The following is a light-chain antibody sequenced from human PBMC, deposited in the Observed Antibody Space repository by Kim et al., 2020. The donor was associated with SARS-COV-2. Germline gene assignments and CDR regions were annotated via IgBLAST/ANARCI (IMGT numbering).Light chain of an antibody. CDR1: SSDVGSYNL. Sequence: VSGSPGQSITISCTGTSSDVGSYNLVSWYQQHPGKAPKLMIYEVSKRPSGVSNRFSGSKSGNTASLTISGLQAEDAADYYCCSYVVFGGGTQLTVL. CDR3: CSYVV. V-gene: IGLV2-23*02. J-gene: IGLJ2*01. CDR2: EVS.